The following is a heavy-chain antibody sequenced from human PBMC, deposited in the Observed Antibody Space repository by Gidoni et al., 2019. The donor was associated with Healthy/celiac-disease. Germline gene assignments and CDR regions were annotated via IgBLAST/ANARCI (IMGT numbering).Heavy chain of an antibody. D-gene: IGHD3-10*01. CDR1: GFTFSNAW. Sequence: EVQLVESGGGLVKPGGSLRLSCAASGFTFSNAWMSWVRQAPGKGLEWVGRIKSKTDGGTTDYAAPVKGRFTISRDDSKNTLYLQMNSLKTEDTAVYYCTTALLWFRELHIGGDYWGQGTLVTVSS. CDR2: IKSKTDGGTT. J-gene: IGHJ4*02. V-gene: IGHV3-15*01. CDR3: TTALLWFRELHIGGDY.